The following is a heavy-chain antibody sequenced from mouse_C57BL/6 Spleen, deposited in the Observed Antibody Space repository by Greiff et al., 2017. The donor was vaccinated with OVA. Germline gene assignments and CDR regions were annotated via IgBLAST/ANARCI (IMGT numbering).Heavy chain of an antibody. V-gene: IGHV1-63*01. CDR3: ARSVDGYYDY. CDR2: IYPGGGYT. J-gene: IGHJ2*01. D-gene: IGHD2-3*01. CDR1: GYTFTNYW. Sequence: QVQLQQSGAELVRPGTSVKMSCKASGYTFTNYWIGWAKQRPGHGLEWIGDIYPGGGYTNYNEKFKGKATLTADKSSSTAYMQFSSLTSEDSAIYYCARSVDGYYDYWGQGTTLTVSS.